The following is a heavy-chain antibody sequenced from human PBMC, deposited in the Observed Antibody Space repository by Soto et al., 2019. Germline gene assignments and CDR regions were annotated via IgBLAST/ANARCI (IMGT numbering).Heavy chain of an antibody. CDR1: GYTFTSSG. V-gene: IGHV1-18*01. CDR2: ISAHTGSS. Sequence: ASVNGSCKASGYTFTSSGMSWVRQAPGQGIEWMGWISAHTGSSEYAQRFQGRVTMTTDTSTSTAYMELRSLRSDDTAVYYCARDQVSYYYDSSGYYLDYWGQGTLVTVSS. D-gene: IGHD3-22*01. CDR3: ARDQVSYYYDSSGYYLDY. J-gene: IGHJ4*02.